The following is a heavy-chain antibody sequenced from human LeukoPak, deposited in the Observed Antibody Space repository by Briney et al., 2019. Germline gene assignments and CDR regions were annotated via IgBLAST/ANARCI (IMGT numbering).Heavy chain of an antibody. V-gene: IGHV4-61*02. Sequence: PSETLSLTCTVSGGSISSGSYYWSWIRQPAGKGLEWIGRIYTSGSTNYNPSLKSRVTISVDTSKNQFSLKLSSVTAADTAVYYCAREWSVGPHDAFDIWGQGTMVTVSS. CDR2: IYTSGST. CDR1: GGSISSGSYY. J-gene: IGHJ3*02. D-gene: IGHD2-15*01. CDR3: AREWSVGPHDAFDI.